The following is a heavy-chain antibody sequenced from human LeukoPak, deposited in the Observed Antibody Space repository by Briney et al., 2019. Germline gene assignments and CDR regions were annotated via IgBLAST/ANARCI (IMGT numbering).Heavy chain of an antibody. V-gene: IGHV1-2*04. CDR1: GYTFTGYY. Sequence: ASVKVSCKASGYTFTGYYMHWVRQAPGQGLEWMGWINPNSGGTNYAQKFQGWVTMTRDTSISTAYMELSRLRSDDTAVYYCARASGYYDSSGYTPIWGQGTMVTVSS. D-gene: IGHD3-22*01. CDR2: INPNSGGT. CDR3: ARASGYYDSSGYTPI. J-gene: IGHJ3*02.